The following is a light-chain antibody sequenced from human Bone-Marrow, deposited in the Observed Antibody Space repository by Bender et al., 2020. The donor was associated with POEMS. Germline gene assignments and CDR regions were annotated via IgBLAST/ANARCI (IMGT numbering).Light chain of an antibody. CDR1: NIGRKN. J-gene: IGLJ3*02. Sequence: SSVLTQPPSVSVAPGQTATITCGGTNIGRKNVHWYQQRPGQAPVLVVYDDRDRPPGIPERFSGSNSGITATLTISRVEAGDEADYYCHVWDSFTNQEVFGGGTKLTVL. CDR2: DDR. CDR3: HVWDSFTNQEV. V-gene: IGLV3-21*02.